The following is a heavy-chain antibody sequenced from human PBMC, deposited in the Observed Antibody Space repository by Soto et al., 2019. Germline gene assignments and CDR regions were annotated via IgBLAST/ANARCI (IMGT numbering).Heavy chain of an antibody. CDR2: IYWNDDK. CDR1: GFSVTTNGMG. V-gene: IGHV2-5*01. J-gene: IGHJ4*02. CDR3: VHNAGYYTADY. Sequence: ESGPTLVKPTQTLTLTCTFSGFSVTTNGMGVGWIRQPPGKALEWLAVIYWNDDKRYRSSLKSRLTITKDTSKNQVVLIMTNMDPVDTATYYCVHNAGYYTADYWGQGTLVTVSS. D-gene: IGHD3-3*01.